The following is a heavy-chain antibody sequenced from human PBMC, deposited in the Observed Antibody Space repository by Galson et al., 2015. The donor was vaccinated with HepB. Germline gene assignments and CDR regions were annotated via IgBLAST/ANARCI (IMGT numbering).Heavy chain of an antibody. CDR3: ARTDRGRSYSSSWYGTDNNWFDP. D-gene: IGHD6-13*01. J-gene: IGHJ5*02. Sequence: SLRLSCAASGFTFSSYSMNWVRQAPGKGLEWVSSISSSSSYIYYADSVNGRFTISRDNAKNSLYLQMNSLRAEDTAVYYCARTDRGRSYSSSWYGTDNNWFDPWGQGTLVTVSS. V-gene: IGHV3-21*01. CDR2: ISSSSSYI. CDR1: GFTFSSYS.